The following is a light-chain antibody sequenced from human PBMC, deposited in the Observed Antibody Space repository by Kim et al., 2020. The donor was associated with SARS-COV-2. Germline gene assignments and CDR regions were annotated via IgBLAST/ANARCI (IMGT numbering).Light chain of an antibody. CDR1: SSNIGSNN. V-gene: IGLV1-44*01. CDR2: SNN. CDR3: AVWDDSLKQGV. J-gene: IGLJ3*02. Sequence: QSVLTQPPSASGTPGQRVTISCSGSSSNIGSNNVVWYQQLPGAAPNLLIYSNNQRPSGIPDRFSGSRSGTSASLAISGLQSGDEADYYCAVWDDSLKQGVFCGGTQLTVL.